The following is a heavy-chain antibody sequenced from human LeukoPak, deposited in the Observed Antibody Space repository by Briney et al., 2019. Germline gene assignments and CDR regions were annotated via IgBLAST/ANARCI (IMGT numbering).Heavy chain of an antibody. Sequence: GGSLRLSCAASGFTFSSYSMNWVRQAPGKGLEWVSYISSSSSTIYYADSVKGRFTISRDNAKNSLYLQMNSLRDEDTAVYYCARAVTRRWLQTHFDYWGQGTLATVSS. J-gene: IGHJ4*02. CDR3: ARAVTRRWLQTHFDY. V-gene: IGHV3-48*02. D-gene: IGHD5-24*01. CDR1: GFTFSSYS. CDR2: ISSSSSTI.